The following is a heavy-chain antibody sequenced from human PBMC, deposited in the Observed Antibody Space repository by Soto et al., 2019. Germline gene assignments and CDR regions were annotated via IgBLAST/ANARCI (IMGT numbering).Heavy chain of an antibody. V-gene: IGHV3-30*18. CDR1: GFTFSSYG. Sequence: GGSLRLSCAASGFTFSSYGMHWVRQAPGKGLEWVAVISYDGSNKYYADSVKGRFTISRDNSKNTLYLQMNSLRAEDTAVYYCAKDWGPSPKIVVVPAATGYYMDVWGKGTTVTVSS. CDR3: AKDWGPSPKIVVVPAATGYYMDV. J-gene: IGHJ6*03. CDR2: ISYDGSNK. D-gene: IGHD2-2*01.